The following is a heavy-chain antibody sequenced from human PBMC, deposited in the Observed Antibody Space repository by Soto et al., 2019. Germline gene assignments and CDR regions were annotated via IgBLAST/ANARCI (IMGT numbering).Heavy chain of an antibody. CDR3: AREEGYSYGSFWFDP. J-gene: IGHJ5*02. Sequence: PSETLSLTCTVSGGSISSYYWSWIRQPPGKGLEWIGYIYYSGSTNYNPSLKSRVTISVDTSKNQFSLKLSSVTAADTAVYYCAREEGYSYGSFWFDPWGQGTLVTVSS. D-gene: IGHD5-18*01. V-gene: IGHV4-59*01. CDR1: GGSISSYY. CDR2: IYYSGST.